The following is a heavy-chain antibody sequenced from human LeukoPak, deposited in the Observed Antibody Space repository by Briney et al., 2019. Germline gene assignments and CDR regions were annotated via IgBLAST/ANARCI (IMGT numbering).Heavy chain of an antibody. CDR3: ARGIFGVVPKTFHY. Sequence: SETLSLTCTVSGGSISSYYWSWSRQPPGKGLEWIGYIYYSGSTNYNPSLKSRVTISVDTSNNQFSLKLSSVTAADTAVYDCARGIFGVVPKTFHYWGQGTLVTVSS. CDR1: GGSISSYY. D-gene: IGHD3-3*01. J-gene: IGHJ4*02. CDR2: IYYSGST. V-gene: IGHV4-59*01.